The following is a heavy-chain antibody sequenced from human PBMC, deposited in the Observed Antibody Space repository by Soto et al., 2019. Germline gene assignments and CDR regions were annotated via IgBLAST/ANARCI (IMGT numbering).Heavy chain of an antibody. Sequence: QVQLLQSGAEVKRPGASLKVSCKPSGFRFNNYAIHWVRQAPGQRLEWMGWIHGGNAATKYSQKFQGRVTLSRDISTKTVYMDLSRLSSDDTSLYYCARSVTEYSYDRLDVWGPGTTVTVSS. J-gene: IGHJ6*02. V-gene: IGHV1-3*01. CDR1: GFRFNNYA. CDR2: IHGGNAAT. D-gene: IGHD5-18*01. CDR3: ARSVTEYSYDRLDV.